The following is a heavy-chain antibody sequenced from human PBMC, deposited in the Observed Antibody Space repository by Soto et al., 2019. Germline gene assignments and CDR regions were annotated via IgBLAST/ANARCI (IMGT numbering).Heavy chain of an antibody. J-gene: IGHJ3*02. CDR1: GYSFTGFY. Sequence: QVQLVQSGAEVKKPGASVKVSCKDSGYSFTGFYMHWGRQAPGQGLEWMGWINPDSGGTNYEQNFQGRVTMTRDTSISTAYMEMSRLTSDDRAVDYCARGEYRYDFRRGAFDIWGPGTMVTGSS. CDR2: INPDSGGT. V-gene: IGHV1-2*02. CDR3: ARGEYRYDFRRGAFDI. D-gene: IGHD5-18*01.